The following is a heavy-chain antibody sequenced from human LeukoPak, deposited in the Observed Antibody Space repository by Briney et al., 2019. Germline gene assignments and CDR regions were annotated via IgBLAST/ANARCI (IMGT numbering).Heavy chain of an antibody. CDR3: ARDRNLASF. V-gene: IGHV3-23*01. Sequence: GGSLRLSCAASGFTFSSYAMSWVRQAPGKGLEWVSAISGSGGSTYYADSLKGRFTISRDNSKNKMYLQMSSLRVEDTAVYYCARDRNLASFWGQGTMVTVSS. D-gene: IGHD1-14*01. CDR2: ISGSGGST. CDR1: GFTFSSYA. J-gene: IGHJ3*01.